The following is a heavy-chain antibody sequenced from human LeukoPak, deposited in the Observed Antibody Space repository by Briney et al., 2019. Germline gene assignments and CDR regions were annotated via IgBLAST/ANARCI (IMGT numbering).Heavy chain of an antibody. CDR2: INPNSGGT. Sequence: ASVKVSCKASGYTFTGYYMHWVRQAPGQGLEWMGWINPNSGGTNYAQKFQGRVTMTRDTSISTAYMELSRLRSDDTAVYYCAREFYYCDSSGLGAFDPWGQGTLVTVSS. V-gene: IGHV1-2*02. CDR1: GYTFTGYY. J-gene: IGHJ5*02. CDR3: AREFYYCDSSGLGAFDP. D-gene: IGHD3-22*01.